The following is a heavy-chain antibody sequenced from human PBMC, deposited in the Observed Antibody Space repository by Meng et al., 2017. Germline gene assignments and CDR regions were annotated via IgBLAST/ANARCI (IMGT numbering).Heavy chain of an antibody. CDR1: GGSISSSNW. CDR2: IYHSGST. J-gene: IGHJ4*02. D-gene: IGHD2/OR15-2a*01. V-gene: IGHV4-4*02. Sequence: GSLRLSCAVSGGSISSSNWWSWVRQPPGKGLEWIGEIYHSGSTNYNPSLKSRVTISVDKSKNQFSPKLSSVTAADTAVYYCAILSDPGFIDYWGQGTLVTVSS. CDR3: AILSDPGFIDY.